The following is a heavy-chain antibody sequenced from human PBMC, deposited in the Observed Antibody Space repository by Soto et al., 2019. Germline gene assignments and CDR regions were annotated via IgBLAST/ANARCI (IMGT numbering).Heavy chain of an antibody. D-gene: IGHD4-17*01. CDR3: AKDWGHDHGDHLYFDY. CDR2: ISGSGGST. CDR1: GFTFSSYA. V-gene: IGHV3-23*01. Sequence: EVQLLESGGGLVQPGGSLRLSCAASGFTFSSYAMSWVRQAPGKGLEWVSAISGSGGSTYYADSVKGRFTISRDNSKNTLYLQMNSLRAEDTAVYYCAKDWGHDHGDHLYFDYWGQGTLVTVSS. J-gene: IGHJ4*02.